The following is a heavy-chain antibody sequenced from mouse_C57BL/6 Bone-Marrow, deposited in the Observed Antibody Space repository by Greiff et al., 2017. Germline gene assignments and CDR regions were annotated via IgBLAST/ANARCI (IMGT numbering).Heavy chain of an antibody. J-gene: IGHJ2*01. CDR1: GYTFTSYW. D-gene: IGHD2-4*01. CDR2: IYPGNSDT. Sequence: VQLQQSGPVLARPGASVKMSCKTSGYTFTSYWMHWVKQRPGQGLEWIGAIYPGNSDTSYNQKFKGKANLTAVTSASTAYMELSSLTNEDAAVYYCTRFYDYDYFDYWGQGTTRTVSS. V-gene: IGHV1-5*01. CDR3: TRFYDYDYFDY.